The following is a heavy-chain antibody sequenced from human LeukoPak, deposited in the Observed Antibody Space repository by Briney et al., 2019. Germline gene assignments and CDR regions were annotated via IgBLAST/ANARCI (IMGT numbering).Heavy chain of an antibody. V-gene: IGHV4-34*01. Sequence: SETLSLTCAVYGGSFSGYYWSWIRQPPGKGLEWIGEINHSGSTNYNPSLKSRVTISVDTSKNQFSLKLSSVTAADTAVYYCARTYYYYSSGYYTDAFDIWGQGTMVTVSS. J-gene: IGHJ3*02. CDR3: ARTYYYYSSGYYTDAFDI. CDR2: INHSGST. CDR1: GGSFSGYY. D-gene: IGHD3-22*01.